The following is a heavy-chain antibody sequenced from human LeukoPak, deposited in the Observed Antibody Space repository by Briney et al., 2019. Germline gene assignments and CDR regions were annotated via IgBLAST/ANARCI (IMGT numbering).Heavy chain of an antibody. CDR2: INWNGGST. V-gene: IGHV3-20*04. CDR1: GFTFDDYG. D-gene: IGHD1-26*01. CDR3: ASTRELLPARFDY. Sequence: PGGSLRLSCAASGFTFDDYGMSWVRQAPGKGLEWVSGINWNGGSTGYADSVKGRFTISRDNAKNSLYLQMNSLRAKDTALYYCASTRELLPARFDYWGQGTLVTVSS. J-gene: IGHJ4*02.